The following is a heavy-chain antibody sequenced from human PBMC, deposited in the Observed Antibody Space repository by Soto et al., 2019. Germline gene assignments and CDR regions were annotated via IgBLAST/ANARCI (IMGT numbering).Heavy chain of an antibody. J-gene: IGHJ4*02. CDR3: ARGITIFGVVTGFDY. V-gene: IGHV3-30-3*01. Sequence: QVRLVESGGDVVQPGRSLRLSCAASGFTFSSYAMHWVRQAPGKGLEWVAVISYDGSNKYYADSVKGRFTISRDNSKNTLYLQMNSLRAEDTAVYYCARGITIFGVVTGFDYWGQGTLVTVSS. CDR2: ISYDGSNK. D-gene: IGHD3-3*01. CDR1: GFTFSSYA.